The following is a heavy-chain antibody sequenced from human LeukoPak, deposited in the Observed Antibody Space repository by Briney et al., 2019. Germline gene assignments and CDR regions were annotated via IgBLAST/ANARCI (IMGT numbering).Heavy chain of an antibody. V-gene: IGHV1-2*02. J-gene: IGHJ5*02. Sequence: GASVKVSCKASGYTFTGYYMHWVRQAPGQGLEWMGWINPNSGGTNYAQKFQGRVTMTRDTSISTAYMELSRLRSDDTAVYYCARGIGSSWTNWSDPWGQGTLVTVSS. CDR1: GYTFTGYY. CDR2: INPNSGGT. D-gene: IGHD6-13*01. CDR3: ARGIGSSWTNWSDP.